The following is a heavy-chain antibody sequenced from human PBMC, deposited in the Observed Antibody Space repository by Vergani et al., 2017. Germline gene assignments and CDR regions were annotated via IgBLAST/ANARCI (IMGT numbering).Heavy chain of an antibody. CDR1: GGSISSYY. CDR2: IYYSGST. CDR3: AREIDYGDYDWYFDL. D-gene: IGHD4-17*01. V-gene: IGHV4-4*07. J-gene: IGHJ2*01. Sequence: QVQLQESGPGLVKPSETLSLTCTVSGGSISSYYWSWIRQPAGKGLEWIGSIYYSGSTYYNPSLKSRVTISVDTSKNQFSLKLSSVTAADTAVYYCAREIDYGDYDWYFDLWGRGTLVTVSS.